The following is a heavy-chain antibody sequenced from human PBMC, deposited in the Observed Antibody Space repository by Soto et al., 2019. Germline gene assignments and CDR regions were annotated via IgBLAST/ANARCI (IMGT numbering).Heavy chain of an antibody. Sequence: QAQLQESGPGLVKPSQTLSLTCTVSGGSISGGDYYWSWIRQPPGKGLEWIGYIYCSGSTSYNPSLKSRVTIPVDTSTNRCALRLSSAAAADTAVYYCARVGGFGATTIDYWGQGTLVTVSS. CDR1: GGSISGGDYY. CDR2: IYCSGST. J-gene: IGHJ4*02. D-gene: IGHD3-10*01. V-gene: IGHV4-30-4*01. CDR3: ARVGGFGATTIDY.